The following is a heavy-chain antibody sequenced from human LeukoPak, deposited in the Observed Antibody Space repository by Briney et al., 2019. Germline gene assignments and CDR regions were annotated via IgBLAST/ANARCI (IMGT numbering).Heavy chain of an antibody. CDR3: ARLRPVNWFDP. J-gene: IGHJ5*02. V-gene: IGHV4-59*08. CDR1: GGSISSYY. Sequence: SVTQSLTCTVSGGSISSYYWSWIRQPPGKGLEWIGYIYYSGTTNYNPSLKSRVTMSVDTSKNQFSLKLSSVTAADTAVYYCARLRPVNWFDPWGQGTLVTVSS. CDR2: IYYSGTT.